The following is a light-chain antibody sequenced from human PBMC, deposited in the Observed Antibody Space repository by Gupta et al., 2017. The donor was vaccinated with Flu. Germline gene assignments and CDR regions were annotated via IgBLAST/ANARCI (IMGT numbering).Light chain of an antibody. CDR1: QSVSSY. CDR2: DAS. J-gene: IGKJ4*01. CDR3: QQRSNWPL. V-gene: IGKV3-11*01. Sequence: EIVLTQSPATLSLSPGERATLSCRASQSVSSYLAWYQQKPGQAPRLLIYDASNSASGIPDRFSGSGSETDFTLTSSSLEPEDFAVYYCQQRSNWPLFGGGTKVEIK.